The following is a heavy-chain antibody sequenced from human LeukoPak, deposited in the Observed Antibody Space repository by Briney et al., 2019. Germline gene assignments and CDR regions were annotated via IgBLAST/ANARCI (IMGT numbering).Heavy chain of an antibody. V-gene: IGHV4-39*01. CDR3: ARSSYGAASKPYWVDY. D-gene: IGHD3-10*01. J-gene: IGHJ4*02. CDR1: GGSISSSSYY. Sequence: PSETLSLTCTVSGGSISSSSYYWAWIRQPPGKGLEYIGSYSGSTYYNPSLKSRVTISVDTSKKQFSLKLSSVTAADTAVYYCARSSYGAASKPYWVDYWGQGTLVTVSS. CDR2: YSGST.